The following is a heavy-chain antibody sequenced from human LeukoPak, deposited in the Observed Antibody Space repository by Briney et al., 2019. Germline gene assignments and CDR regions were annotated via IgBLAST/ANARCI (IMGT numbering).Heavy chain of an antibody. CDR1: GGSFDDYY. CDR2: IRHSGST. CDR3: ARRGSWSYYYAMDV. Sequence: PSETLSLTCDVSGGSFDDYYWSWIRQPPGKGLEWIGEIRHSGSTNYNPSLKSRVTMSVDTSKNQFSLKLSSVTAADTAVYYCARRGSWSYYYAMDVWGQGTTVAVSS. J-gene: IGHJ6*02. V-gene: IGHV4-34*01. D-gene: IGHD6-13*01.